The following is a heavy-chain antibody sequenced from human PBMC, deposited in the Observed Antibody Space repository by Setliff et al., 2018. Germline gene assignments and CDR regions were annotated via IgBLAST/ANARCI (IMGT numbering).Heavy chain of an antibody. CDR2: IYHSGSI. CDR1: GDSISTYY. V-gene: IGHV4-59*12. D-gene: IGHD5-18*01. CDR3: ARGLGSEDTAMGRV. J-gene: IGHJ6*04. Sequence: SETLSLTCTVSGDSISTYYWSWIRRPAGKGLEWIGEIYHSGSINYNPSFESRVTISVDTSKKQFSLNLRSVTAADTAVYYCARGLGSEDTAMGRVWGNGTTVTVLL.